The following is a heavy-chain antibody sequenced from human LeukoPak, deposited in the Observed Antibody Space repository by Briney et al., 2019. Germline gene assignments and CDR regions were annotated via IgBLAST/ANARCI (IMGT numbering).Heavy chain of an antibody. CDR2: INTDGSST. Sequence: GGSLRLSCAASGFTVSSNYMSWVRQAPGKGLEWVSRINTDGSSTSYADSVKGRFTISRDNAKNTLYLQMNSLRAEDTAVYYCARVTVGARGFDYWGQGTLVTVSS. V-gene: IGHV3-74*01. J-gene: IGHJ4*02. CDR3: ARVTVGARGFDY. D-gene: IGHD1-26*01. CDR1: GFTVSSNY.